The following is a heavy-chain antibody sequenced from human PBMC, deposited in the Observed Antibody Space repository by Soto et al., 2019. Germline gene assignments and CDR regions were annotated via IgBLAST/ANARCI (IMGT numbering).Heavy chain of an antibody. J-gene: IGHJ3*02. V-gene: IGHV1-58*01. CDR2: IIVGSGNT. CDR3: AAELYSGGRCCSFEI. CDR1: GFTFSNSA. Sequence: SVKFPCKPSGFTFSNSAVQWVRQARGQRLEWMAWIIVGSGNTKYEQKLQERVTITRDMTTSTVHVEVSSLRSEDTAVYYCAAELYSGGRCCSFEIWGQGTLVTISS. D-gene: IGHD2-15*01.